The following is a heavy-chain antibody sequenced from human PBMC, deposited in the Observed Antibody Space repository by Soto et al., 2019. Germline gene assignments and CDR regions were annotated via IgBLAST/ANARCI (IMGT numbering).Heavy chain of an antibody. CDR1: GYSFTSYW. CDR3: ARTLGYSSGWLSDAEYFQH. V-gene: IGHV5-51*01. Sequence: GESLKISCKGSGYSFTSYWIGWVRQMPGKGLEWMGIIYPGDSDTRYSPSFQGQVTISADKSISTAYLQWSSLKASDTAMYYCARTLGYSSGWLSDAEYFQHWGQGTLVTVSS. D-gene: IGHD6-19*01. J-gene: IGHJ1*01. CDR2: IYPGDSDT.